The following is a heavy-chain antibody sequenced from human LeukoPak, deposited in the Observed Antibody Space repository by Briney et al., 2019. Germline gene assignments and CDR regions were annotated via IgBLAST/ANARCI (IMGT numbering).Heavy chain of an antibody. J-gene: IGHJ4*02. D-gene: IGHD5-24*01. V-gene: IGHV4-61*02. CDR1: GGSISSGSYY. Sequence: PSETLSLTCTVSGGSISSGSYYWSWTRQPAGKGLEWIGRIYTSGSTNYNPSLKSRVTISVDTSKNQFSLKLSSVTAADTAVYYCARGEGFGWLQSFDYWGQGTLVTVSS. CDR3: ARGEGFGWLQSFDY. CDR2: IYTSGST.